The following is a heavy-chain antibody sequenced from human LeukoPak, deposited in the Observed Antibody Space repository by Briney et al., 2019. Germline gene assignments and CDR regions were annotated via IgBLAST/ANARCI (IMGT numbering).Heavy chain of an antibody. J-gene: IGHJ4*02. Sequence: SETLSLTCTVSGGSISSYYWRWIRQPPGKGLEWIGYIYYSGSTNYNPSLKSRVTISVDTSKNQFSLKLSSVTAADTAVYYCARGRYSGYDWVDYWGQGILVTVSS. CDR3: ARGRYSGYDWVDY. CDR2: IYYSGST. CDR1: GGSISSYY. V-gene: IGHV4-59*01. D-gene: IGHD5-12*01.